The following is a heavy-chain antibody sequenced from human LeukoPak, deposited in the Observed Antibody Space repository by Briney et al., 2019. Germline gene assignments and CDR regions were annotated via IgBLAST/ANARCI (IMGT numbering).Heavy chain of an antibody. V-gene: IGHV4-4*07. Sequence: NPSETLSLTCTVSGGSISSYYWSWIRQPAGKGLEWIGRIYTSGSTNYNPSLKSRVTMSVDTSKNQFSLKLSCVTAADTAVYYCARVAPITMVRGVPQNYYMDVWGKGTTVTISS. CDR2: IYTSGST. CDR3: ARVAPITMVRGVPQNYYMDV. J-gene: IGHJ6*03. D-gene: IGHD3-10*01. CDR1: GGSISSYY.